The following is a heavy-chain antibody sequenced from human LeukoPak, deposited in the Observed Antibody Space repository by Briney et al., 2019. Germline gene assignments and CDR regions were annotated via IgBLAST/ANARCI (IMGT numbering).Heavy chain of an antibody. CDR3: ASLRLGELSLVDP. J-gene: IGHJ5*02. CDR1: GGSISSSSYY. CDR2: IYYSGST. D-gene: IGHD3-16*02. Sequence: PSETLSLTCTVSGGSISSSSYYWGWIRQPPGKGLEWIGSIYYSGSTYYNPSLKSRVTISVDTSKNQFSPRLSSVTAADTAVYYCASLRLGELSLVDPWGQGTLVTVSS. V-gene: IGHV4-39*01.